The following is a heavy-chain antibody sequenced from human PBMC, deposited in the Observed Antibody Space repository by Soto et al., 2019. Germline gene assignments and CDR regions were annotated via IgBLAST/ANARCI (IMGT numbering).Heavy chain of an antibody. CDR2: IFYTGST. J-gene: IGHJ4*02. V-gene: IGHV4-31*03. CDR1: GGSINSASYH. CDR3: ARLDYGDSAFDS. D-gene: IGHD4-17*01. Sequence: QVQLQESGPGLVQPSETLSLTCSVSGGSINSASYHWSWLRQHPGKGLEVIGYIFYTGSTYYNPSLETRLTISVDMSKNHVSLRLNAVTAADTAVYYCARLDYGDSAFDSWGRGILVTVSS.